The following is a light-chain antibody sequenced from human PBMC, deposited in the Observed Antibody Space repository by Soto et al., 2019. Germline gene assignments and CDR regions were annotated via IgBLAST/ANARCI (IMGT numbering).Light chain of an antibody. CDR3: GTWDISLDTVV. J-gene: IGLJ2*01. Sequence: QSVLTQPPSVSAAPGQQVTISCSGSSSNVGGNYVSWYQVLPQTAPNLLIYDNPKQLSGIPNRFSGSKSGTSATLGITDLQTGDEAEYYCGTWDISLDTVVFGGGTKLTVL. CDR2: DNP. V-gene: IGLV1-51*01. CDR1: SSNVGGNY.